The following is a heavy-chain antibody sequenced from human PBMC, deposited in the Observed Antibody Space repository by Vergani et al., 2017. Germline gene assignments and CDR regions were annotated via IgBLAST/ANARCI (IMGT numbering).Heavy chain of an antibody. V-gene: IGHV4-59*01. CDR2: VYYTGST. CDR1: GVSISTYY. J-gene: IGHJ4*02. D-gene: IGHD1-1*01. CDR3: ARDIYGQNWFDY. Sequence: QVQLQESGPGLVKPSETLSLSCSVSGVSISTYYWSWIRQPPGKGLEWIGYVYYTGSTNYDPSLKSRVTISLDTSKKKFSLRLNSVTAADTAVYYCARDIYGQNWFDYWGQGTLVVVSS.